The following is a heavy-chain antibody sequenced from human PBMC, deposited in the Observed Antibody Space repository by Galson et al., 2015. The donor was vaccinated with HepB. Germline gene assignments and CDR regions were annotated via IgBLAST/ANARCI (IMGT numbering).Heavy chain of an antibody. V-gene: IGHV3-48*04. D-gene: IGHD3-10*01. CDR1: GFTFRSYS. Sequence: SLRLSCAASGFTFRSYSMNWVRQAPGKGLEWVSYISSSSDTIDYTDSVKGRFTIPRDNAKNSLYLRMNSLRAEDAAVYYCARDRGGSGSYLSYYYDMDVWGQGTTVTVSS. CDR3: ARDRGGSGSYLSYYYDMDV. J-gene: IGHJ6*02. CDR2: ISSSSDTI.